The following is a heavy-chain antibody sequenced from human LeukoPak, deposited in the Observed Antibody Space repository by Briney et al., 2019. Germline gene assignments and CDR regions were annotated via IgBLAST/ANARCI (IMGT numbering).Heavy chain of an antibody. D-gene: IGHD1-26*01. CDR1: GFTVSSNY. Sequence: GVSLRLSCAASGFTVSSNYMSWVRQAPGKGLEWVSVIYSGGSTYYADSMKGRFTISRDNSKNTLYLQMNSLRAEDTAVYYCARAGGIVGATRGVGDYFDYWGQGTLVTVSS. V-gene: IGHV3-53*01. J-gene: IGHJ4*02. CDR2: IYSGGST. CDR3: ARAGGIVGATRGVGDYFDY.